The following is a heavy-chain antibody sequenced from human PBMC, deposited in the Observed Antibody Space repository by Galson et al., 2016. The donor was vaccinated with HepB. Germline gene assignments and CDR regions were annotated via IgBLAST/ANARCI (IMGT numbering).Heavy chain of an antibody. J-gene: IGHJ4*02. D-gene: IGHD3-3*01. CDR1: GFTFEDYA. V-gene: IGHV3-9*01. CDR3: AKALRVLRPLND. CDR2: ISWNSRSI. Sequence: SLRLSCAASGFTFEDYALHWVRPTPGKGLEWVSGISWNSRSIGYADSVKGRFTVSRDNAKRSLYLQVNSLRTEDTALYFCAKALRVLRPLNDWGQGSQVIVSA.